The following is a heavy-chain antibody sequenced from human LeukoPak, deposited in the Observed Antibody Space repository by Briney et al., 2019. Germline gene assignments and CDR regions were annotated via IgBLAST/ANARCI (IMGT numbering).Heavy chain of an antibody. D-gene: IGHD4-17*01. V-gene: IGHV3-43*02. CDR1: GFTFDDYA. CDR3: AKDTGYGEGSDY. Sequence: PGGSLRLSXAASGFTFDDYAMHWVRQAPGKGLEWVSLISGDGGSTYYADSVKGRFTISRDNSKSSLYLQMNSLRTEDTALYYCAKDTGYGEGSDYWGQGTLVTVSS. J-gene: IGHJ4*02. CDR2: ISGDGGST.